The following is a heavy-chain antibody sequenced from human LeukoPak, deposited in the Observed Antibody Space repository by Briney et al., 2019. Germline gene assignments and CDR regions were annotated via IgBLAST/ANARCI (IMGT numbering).Heavy chain of an antibody. Sequence: GGSLRLSCAASGFTFSSYGMHWVRQAPGKGLEWVAVISYDGSNKYYADSVKGRFTISRDNSKNTLYLQMNSLRAEDTAVYYCARDKVGGRSWSYGMDVWGQGTTVTVSS. V-gene: IGHV3-30*19. D-gene: IGHD6-13*01. J-gene: IGHJ6*02. CDR3: ARDKVGGRSWSYGMDV. CDR1: GFTFSSYG. CDR2: ISYDGSNK.